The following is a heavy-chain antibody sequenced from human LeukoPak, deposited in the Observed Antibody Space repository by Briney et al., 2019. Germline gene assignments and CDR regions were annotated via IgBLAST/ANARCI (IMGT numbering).Heavy chain of an antibody. Sequence: GGSLRLSCAASGFAFSSFAMGWVRQSPGKGLEWLSTIDGGGNTTFYADSGKGSFTISRDNSKNTLYLHMDGLRPDDTAIYYCTKEIHVAVAVADYYYFYMDVWGRGTAVSVSS. CDR2: IDGGGNTT. CDR3: TKEIHVAVAVADYYYFYMDV. CDR1: GFAFSSFA. J-gene: IGHJ6*03. D-gene: IGHD6-19*01. V-gene: IGHV3-23*01.